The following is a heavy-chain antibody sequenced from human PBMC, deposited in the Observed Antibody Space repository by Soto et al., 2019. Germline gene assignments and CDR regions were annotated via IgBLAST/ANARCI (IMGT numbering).Heavy chain of an antibody. CDR2: IYYSGRT. V-gene: IGHV4-59*01. J-gene: IGHJ6*02. CDR1: GGFLSRYY. Sequence: EALWLSSTVSGGFLSRYYWSWSREPPGEGLEWVGYIYYSGRTNYNPSLKSRVTISVEPSKNQVSLKLSSVTAADTAVYYCARGLPAARTYDYYHGRDVWRYGTSV. D-gene: IGHD2-2*01. CDR3: ARGLPAARTYDYYHGRDV.